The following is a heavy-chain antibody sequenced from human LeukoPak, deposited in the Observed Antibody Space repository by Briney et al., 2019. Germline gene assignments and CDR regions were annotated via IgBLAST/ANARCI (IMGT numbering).Heavy chain of an antibody. Sequence: GGSLRLSCSASGFTFSDYAMHSVRQAPGKGLEYVSAITNNGGSTYYANSVKGRFTISRDNSKNTLYLQMGSLRAEDMAVYYCARAKDGSGYSRTDYWGQGTLVTVSS. CDR3: ARAKDGSGYSRTDY. J-gene: IGHJ4*02. CDR2: ITNNGGST. CDR1: GFTFSDYA. V-gene: IGHV3-64*01. D-gene: IGHD3-22*01.